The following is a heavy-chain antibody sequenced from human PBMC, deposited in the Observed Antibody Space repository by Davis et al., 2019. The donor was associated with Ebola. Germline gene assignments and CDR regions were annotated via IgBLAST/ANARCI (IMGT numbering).Heavy chain of an antibody. V-gene: IGHV4-39*07. J-gene: IGHJ4*02. CDR1: GGSISSSSYY. D-gene: IGHD3-10*01. CDR2: IYYSGST. Sequence: GSLRLSCTVSGGSISSSSYYWGWIRQPPGKGLEWIGSIYYSGSTYYNPSPKSRVTISVDTSKNQFSLKLSSVTAADTAVYYCARGRQYYYGSGSKSFDYWGQGTLVTVSS. CDR3: ARGRQYYYGSGSKSFDY.